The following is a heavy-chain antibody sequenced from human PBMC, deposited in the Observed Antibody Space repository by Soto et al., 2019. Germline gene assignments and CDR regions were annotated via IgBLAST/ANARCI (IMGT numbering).Heavy chain of an antibody. J-gene: IGHJ5*02. CDR1: GFTFTSSA. D-gene: IGHD5-12*01. V-gene: IGHV1-58*01. CDR3: AEDREGMVATSSWFDP. Sequence: SVKVSCKASGFTFTSSAVQWVRQARGQRLEWIGWIVVGSGNTNYAQKFQERVTITRDMSTSTAYMELSSLRSEDTAVYYCAEDREGMVATSSWFDPWGQGTLVTVSS. CDR2: IVVGSGNT.